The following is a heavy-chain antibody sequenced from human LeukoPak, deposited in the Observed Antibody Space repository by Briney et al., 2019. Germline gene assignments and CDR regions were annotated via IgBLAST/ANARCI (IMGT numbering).Heavy chain of an antibody. J-gene: IGHJ4*02. CDR2: ISGSGGST. V-gene: IGHV3-23*01. Sequence: PGGSLRLSCAASGFTFSSYAMSWVRQAPGKGLEWVSAISGSGGSTYYADSVKGRFTISRDNSKNTLYLQMNSLRAEDTAVYYCTTDSVPSTVTTFDWGQGTLVTVSS. D-gene: IGHD4-17*01. CDR3: TTDSVPSTVTTFD. CDR1: GFTFSSYA.